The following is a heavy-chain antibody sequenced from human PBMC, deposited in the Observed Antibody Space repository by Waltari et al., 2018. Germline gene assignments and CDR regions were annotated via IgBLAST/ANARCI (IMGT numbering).Heavy chain of an antibody. CDR1: GGSFSGYH. CDR3: ARNWELRGGMDV. Sequence: QVQLRQWGAGLLKPSETLSLTCAVYGGSFSGYHWSWIRQPPGKGLEWIGEINHSGNTNQNPSLKGRVTISVDTSKNQFSLKLTSVTAADTAVYYCARNWELRGGMDVWGKGTTVTVSS. V-gene: IGHV4-34*02. J-gene: IGHJ6*03. D-gene: IGHD1-26*01. CDR2: INHSGNT.